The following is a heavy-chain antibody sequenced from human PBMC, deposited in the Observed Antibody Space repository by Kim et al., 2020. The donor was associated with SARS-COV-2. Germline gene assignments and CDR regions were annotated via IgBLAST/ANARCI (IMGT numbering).Heavy chain of an antibody. CDR3: AREHTSIAAAGPYYYYYGMDV. CDR2: TYYRSKWYN. Sequence: SQTLSLTCAISGDSVSSNSAAWNWIRQSPSRGLEWLGRTYYRSKWYNDYAVSVKSRITINPDTSKNQFSLQLNSVTPEDTAVYYCAREHTSIAAAGPYYYYYGMDVWGQGTTVTVSS. D-gene: IGHD6-13*01. V-gene: IGHV6-1*01. CDR1: GDSVSSNSAA. J-gene: IGHJ6*02.